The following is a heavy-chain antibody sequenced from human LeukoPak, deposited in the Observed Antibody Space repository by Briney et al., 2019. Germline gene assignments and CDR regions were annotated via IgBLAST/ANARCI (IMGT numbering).Heavy chain of an antibody. D-gene: IGHD6-13*01. Sequence: GGSLRLSCAAPGFNSGNYWMRWVRQAPGQRLEWLANIKQDGIETYYLDSVKGRFTISRDSARNSVYLQMNSLRADETAVYFCARFIASPGPDAFDIWGQGTLVTVSS. CDR3: ARFIASPGPDAFDI. CDR2: IKQDGIET. J-gene: IGHJ3*02. V-gene: IGHV3-7*01. CDR1: GFNSGNYW.